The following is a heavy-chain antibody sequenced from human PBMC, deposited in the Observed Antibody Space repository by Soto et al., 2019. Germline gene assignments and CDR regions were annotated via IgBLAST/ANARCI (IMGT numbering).Heavy chain of an antibody. CDR1: GGSFSGHS. V-gene: IGHV4-34*01. CDR3: ARGLYYDFWSGYFPNWYFDL. Sequence: SETLSLTCAVYGGSFSGHSWTWIRQSPGKGLEWIGDINHSGSTNYNPSLKSRVTISVDTSKNQFSLKLSSVTAADTAVYYCARGLYYDFWSGYFPNWYFDLWGRGTLVTVSS. J-gene: IGHJ2*01. CDR2: INHSGST. D-gene: IGHD3-3*01.